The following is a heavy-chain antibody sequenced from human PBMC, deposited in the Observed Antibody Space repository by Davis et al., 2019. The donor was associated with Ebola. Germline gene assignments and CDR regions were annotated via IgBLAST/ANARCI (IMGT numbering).Heavy chain of an antibody. Sequence: ETLSLTCAVYGGSFSGYYWSWVRQAPGKGLEWVSVIYSGGSTYYADSVKGRFTISRDNSKNTLYLQMNSLRAEDTAVYYCARGGRSWPYWGQGTLVTVSS. CDR2: IYSGGST. CDR3: ARGGRSWPY. V-gene: IGHV3-53*01. CDR1: GGSFSGYY. J-gene: IGHJ4*02. D-gene: IGHD6-13*01.